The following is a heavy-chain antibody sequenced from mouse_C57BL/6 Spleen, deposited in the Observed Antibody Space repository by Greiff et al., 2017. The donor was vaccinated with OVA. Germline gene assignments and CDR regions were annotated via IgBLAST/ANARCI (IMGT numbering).Heavy chain of an antibody. CDR2: IWSGGST. D-gene: IGHD2-5*01. J-gene: IGHJ4*01. CDR1: GFSLTSYG. Sequence: QVQLQQSGPGLVQPSQSLSITCTVSGFSLTSYGVHWVRQSPGKGLEWLGVIWSGGSTDYNAAVISRLSISKDNSKSQVFFKMNSLQADDTAIYYCARGRHYSNSYYAMDYWGQGTSVTVSS. V-gene: IGHV2-2*01. CDR3: ARGRHYSNSYYAMDY.